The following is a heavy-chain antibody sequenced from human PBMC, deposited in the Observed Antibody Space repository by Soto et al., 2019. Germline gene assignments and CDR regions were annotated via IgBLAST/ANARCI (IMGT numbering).Heavy chain of an antibody. CDR3: AREPPLYYCDC. V-gene: IGHV3-30-3*01. D-gene: IGHD3-16*01. CDR1: GFTFSSYA. CDR2: ISYDGSDK. J-gene: IGHJ4*02. Sequence: QVQLVESGGGVVQPGRSLRLSCAASGFTFSSYAMHWVRQAPGKGLEWLAVISYDGSDKYYADSVKGRFTISRDNSKNTLYLQMNGLRAEDTAVYSCAREPPLYYCDCWGQGTLVTVSS.